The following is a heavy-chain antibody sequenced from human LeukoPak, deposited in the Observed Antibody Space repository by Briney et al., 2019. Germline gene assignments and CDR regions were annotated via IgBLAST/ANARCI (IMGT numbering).Heavy chain of an antibody. CDR1: GYTFTSYG. V-gene: IGHV1-18*01. D-gene: IGHD2-15*01. Sequence: ASVKVSCKASGYTFTSYGISWVRQAPGQGLEWMGWISPYDGNTNYAQKLQGRVTMTTDTSTSTAYMELRSLRSDDTAVYYCARVVVAATFNCFDPWGQGTLVTVSS. CDR2: ISPYDGNT. J-gene: IGHJ5*02. CDR3: ARVVVAATFNCFDP.